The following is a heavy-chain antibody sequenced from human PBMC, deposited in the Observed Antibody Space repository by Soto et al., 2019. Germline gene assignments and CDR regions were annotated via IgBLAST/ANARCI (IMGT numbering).Heavy chain of an antibody. Sequence: QVQLVESGGGVVQPGRSLRLSCAASGFTFSSYGMHWVRQAPGKGLEWVAVISYDGSNKYYADSVKGRFTISRDNSKNTLYLQVNSLRAEDTAVYYCAKDTIPMRVVVKAVWGRMDVWGQGTTVTVSS. V-gene: IGHV3-30*18. D-gene: IGHD3-22*01. CDR1: GFTFSSYG. CDR2: ISYDGSNK. CDR3: AKDTIPMRVVVKAVWGRMDV. J-gene: IGHJ6*02.